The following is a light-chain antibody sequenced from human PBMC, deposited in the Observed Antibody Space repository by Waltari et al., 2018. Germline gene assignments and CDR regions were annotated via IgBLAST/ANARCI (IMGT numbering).Light chain of an antibody. J-gene: IGLJ3*02. Sequence: QSALTQPASVSGSPEQSITISCTGPTSDVGSYNYVSWYHQHPGKAPKLMIYDVTNRPSGVSNRFSGSKSGNTASLTISGLQAEDEADYYCLFYYSGFWVFGGGTKLTVL. V-gene: IGLV2-14*03. CDR3: LFYYSGFWV. CDR1: TSDVGSYNY. CDR2: DVT.